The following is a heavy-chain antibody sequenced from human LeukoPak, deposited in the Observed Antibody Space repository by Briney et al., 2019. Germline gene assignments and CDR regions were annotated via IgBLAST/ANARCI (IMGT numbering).Heavy chain of an antibody. CDR3: ARGGEWMAH. CDR2: FYYSGNT. Sequence: PSETLSLTCSVSGGSISSSSYYWGWIRQPPGKGLEWIGSFYYSGNTYYNPSLMSRVTISVDTSKNQFSLKLTSVTAADTAVYYCARGGEWMAHWGQGTLVTVSS. J-gene: IGHJ4*02. D-gene: IGHD6-19*01. CDR1: GGSISSSSYY. V-gene: IGHV4-39*07.